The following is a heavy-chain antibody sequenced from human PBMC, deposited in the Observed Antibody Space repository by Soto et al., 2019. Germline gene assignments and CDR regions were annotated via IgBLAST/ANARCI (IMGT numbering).Heavy chain of an antibody. Sequence: GGSLRLSCAASGFTFSSHAISWVRQAPGKGLEWVSAISGTGVSTFYADSVKGRFTISRDKSENTVSLQMNSLRVEDTAIHYCARNRDGYYYTGMDVWGQGTTVTVSS. CDR3: ARNRDGYYYTGMDV. CDR1: GFTFSSHA. J-gene: IGHJ6*02. V-gene: IGHV3-23*01. CDR2: ISGTGVST.